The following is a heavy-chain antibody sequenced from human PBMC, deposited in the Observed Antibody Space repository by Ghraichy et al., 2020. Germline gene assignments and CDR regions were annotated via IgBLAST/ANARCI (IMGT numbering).Heavy chain of an antibody. CDR1: GGSIGTYY. J-gene: IGHJ6*02. Sequence: ESLNISCSVSGGSIGTYYWSWIRQPPGEGLEWIGYVYYSGSTSYNPSLENRVSISVDTSKNQFSLRLTSVTAADTAVYYCARAPYSSSPYYYGMDVWGQGTTVTVSS. CDR2: VYYSGST. V-gene: IGHV4-59*01. D-gene: IGHD6-13*01. CDR3: ARAPYSSSPYYYGMDV.